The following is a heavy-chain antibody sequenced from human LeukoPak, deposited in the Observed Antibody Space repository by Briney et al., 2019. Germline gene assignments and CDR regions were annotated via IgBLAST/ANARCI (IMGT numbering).Heavy chain of an antibody. D-gene: IGHD3-10*01. CDR1: GFTFSSYG. Sequence: PGGSLRLSCAASGFTFSSYGMHWVRQAPGKGLEWVAVIWYDGSNKYYADSVKGRFTISRDNSKNTLYLQMNSLRAEDTAVYYCARDAPKAVRGVTEDGMDVWGQGTTVTVSS. V-gene: IGHV3-33*01. CDR2: IWYDGSNK. CDR3: ARDAPKAVRGVTEDGMDV. J-gene: IGHJ6*02.